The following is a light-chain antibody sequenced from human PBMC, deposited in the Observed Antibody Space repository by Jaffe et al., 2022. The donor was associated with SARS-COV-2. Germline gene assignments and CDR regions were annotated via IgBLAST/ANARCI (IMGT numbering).Light chain of an antibody. Sequence: DIQMTQSPPTLSASVGDRVTITCRASQSITSWLAWYRQKPGKAPKLLIYKASSLETGVPSRFSGSGSGTEFTLTISSLQPDDFATYYCQQYSSYPRTFGQGTKVEIK. V-gene: IGKV1-5*03. CDR3: QQYSSYPRT. CDR1: QSITSW. J-gene: IGKJ1*01. CDR2: KAS.